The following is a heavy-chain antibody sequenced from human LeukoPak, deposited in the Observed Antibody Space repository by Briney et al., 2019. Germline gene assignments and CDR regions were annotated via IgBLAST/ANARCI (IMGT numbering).Heavy chain of an antibody. D-gene: IGHD6-13*01. Sequence: SETLSLTCTVSGGSISSSSYYWGWIRQPPGKGLEWIGSIYYSGSTYYNPSLKSRVTMSVDTSKNQFSLKLSSVTAADTAVYYCARFIAAAGTSWFDPWGQGTLVTVSS. CDR2: IYYSGST. CDR1: GGSISSSSYY. CDR3: ARFIAAAGTSWFDP. J-gene: IGHJ5*02. V-gene: IGHV4-39*07.